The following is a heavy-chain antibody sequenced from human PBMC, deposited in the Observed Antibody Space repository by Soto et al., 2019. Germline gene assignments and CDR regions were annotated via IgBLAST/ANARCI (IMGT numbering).Heavy chain of an antibody. J-gene: IGHJ3*02. CDR2: IYPGDSDT. CDR1: GYSFTSYW. CDR3: ARPYDFWSGGSGAFDI. Sequence: SLNLSCKGSGYSFTSYWIGRVRQMLVKGLEGMGIIYPGDSDTRYSPSFQGQVTISADKSISTAYLQWSSLKASDTAMYYCARPYDFWSGGSGAFDIWGHGTMVTVSS. V-gene: IGHV5-51*01. D-gene: IGHD3-3*01.